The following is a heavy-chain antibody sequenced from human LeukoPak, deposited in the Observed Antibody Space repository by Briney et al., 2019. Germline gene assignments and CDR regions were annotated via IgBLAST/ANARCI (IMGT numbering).Heavy chain of an antibody. D-gene: IGHD4-11*01. CDR3: ARDARYSFQL. CDR1: GSTFSTYW. Sequence: PGGSLRLSCAASGSTFSTYWIHWVRQAPGKGLVWVSHINGDGSSTSYADSVKGRFTISRDSAKNTVFLQMNSLRAEDTAVYYCARDARYSFQLWGQGTLVTVSS. V-gene: IGHV3-74*01. CDR2: INGDGSST. J-gene: IGHJ1*01.